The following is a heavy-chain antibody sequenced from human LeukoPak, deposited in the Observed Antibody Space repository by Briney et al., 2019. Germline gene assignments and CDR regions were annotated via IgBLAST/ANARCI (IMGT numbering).Heavy chain of an antibody. CDR1: GFTFSNYA. J-gene: IGHJ3*02. D-gene: IGHD2-2*01. CDR3: AKTYCSTTSCYLEDAFDI. Sequence: GGSLRLSCAASGFTFSNYAMNWVRQAPGKGLEWVSVISGSGGSTYYADSVKGRFTISRDNSKNTLYLQMNSLRAEDTDVYYCAKTYCSTTSCYLEDAFDIWGQGTVVTVSS. V-gene: IGHV3-23*01. CDR2: ISGSGGST.